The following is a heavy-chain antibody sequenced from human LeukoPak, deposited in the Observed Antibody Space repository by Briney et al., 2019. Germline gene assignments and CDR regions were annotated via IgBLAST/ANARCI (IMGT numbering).Heavy chain of an antibody. V-gene: IGHV1-18*01. J-gene: IGHJ6*02. CDR3: ARDPKQWLVTYYYYGMDV. CDR1: GYTFTSYG. Sequence: ASVKVSCKASGYTFTSYGISWVRQAPGQGLEWMGWISAYNGNTNYAQKLQGRVTMTTDTSMSTAYMELRSLRSDDTAVYYCARDPKQWLVTYYYYGMDVWGQGTTVTASS. D-gene: IGHD6-19*01. CDR2: ISAYNGNT.